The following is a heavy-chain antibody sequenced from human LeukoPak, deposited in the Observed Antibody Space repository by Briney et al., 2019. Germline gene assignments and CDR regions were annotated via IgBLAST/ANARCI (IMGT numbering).Heavy chain of an antibody. CDR2: ISGSGGSI. CDR3: AKGGDGYNYYFDY. Sequence: GGSLRLSCTASGFTFSDYAMSWVRQAPGKGLEWVSGISGSGGSIRYADSVKGRFIISRDNSKNTLYLQMNSLRAEDTAVYYCAKGGDGYNYYFDYWGQETLVTVSS. V-gene: IGHV3-23*01. J-gene: IGHJ4*02. D-gene: IGHD5-24*01. CDR1: GFTFSDYA.